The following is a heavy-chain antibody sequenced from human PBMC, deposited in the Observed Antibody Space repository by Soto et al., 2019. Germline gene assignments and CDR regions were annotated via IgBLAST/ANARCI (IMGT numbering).Heavy chain of an antibody. V-gene: IGHV3-30*14. CDR2: ISYDGSNK. CDR3: ARAGAVACTGSYYFDY. Sequence: QVQLVESGGGVVQPGRSLRLSCAASGFTFSSYAMHWVRQAPGKGLEWVAVISYDGSNKYYADSVKGRFTISRDNSKNTLYLQMNSLRAEDTAVYYCARAGAVACTGSYYFDYWGQGTLVTVSS. D-gene: IGHD6-19*01. J-gene: IGHJ4*02. CDR1: GFTFSSYA.